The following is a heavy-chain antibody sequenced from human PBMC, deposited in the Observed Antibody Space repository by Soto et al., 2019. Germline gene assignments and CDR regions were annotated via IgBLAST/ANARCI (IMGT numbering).Heavy chain of an antibody. Sequence: QVQLVESGGGLVKPGGSLRLSCAASGFTFSDYYMSWIRQAPGKGLEWVSYISSSGSPIYYADSVKGRFTISRDNAKNSLYLQNNSLRAEDTAVYYCARVPPFLDSWSGYHYYMDVWGKGTTVTVSS. CDR3: ARVPPFLDSWSGYHYYMDV. CDR1: GFTFSDYY. V-gene: IGHV3-11*01. J-gene: IGHJ6*03. CDR2: ISSSGSPI. D-gene: IGHD3-3*01.